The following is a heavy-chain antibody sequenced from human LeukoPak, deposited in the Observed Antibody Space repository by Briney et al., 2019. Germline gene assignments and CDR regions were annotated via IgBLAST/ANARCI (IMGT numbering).Heavy chain of an antibody. J-gene: IGHJ4*02. CDR2: INHSGST. D-gene: IGHD6-19*01. Sequence: PSETLSLTCAVYGGSFSGYYWSWIRQPPGKGLEWIGEINHSGSTNYNPSLKSRVTISVDTSKNQFSLRLSSLTAADTAVYYWARRGYRSSGWQTWGEGTLVTASS. CDR1: GGSFSGYY. V-gene: IGHV4-34*01. CDR3: ARRGYRSSGWQT.